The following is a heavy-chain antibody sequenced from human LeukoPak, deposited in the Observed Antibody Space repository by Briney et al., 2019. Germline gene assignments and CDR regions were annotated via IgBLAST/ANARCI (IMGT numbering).Heavy chain of an antibody. J-gene: IGHJ4*02. CDR1: GFTFRTYA. Sequence: GVSLRLSCVVSGFTFRTYAMSWVRQAPGKGLEWVSAIIGSGGSTYSADSVRGRFTISRDNSKNTLYLQMNRLRAEDTAVYYCAKGSAVADIYFDYWGQGVLVTVSS. CDR3: AKGSAVADIYFDY. V-gene: IGHV3-23*01. CDR2: IIGSGGST. D-gene: IGHD6-19*01.